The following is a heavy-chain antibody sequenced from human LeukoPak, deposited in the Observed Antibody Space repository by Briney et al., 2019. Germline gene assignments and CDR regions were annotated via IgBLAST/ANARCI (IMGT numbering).Heavy chain of an antibody. Sequence: ASVKVSCKASGGTFSSYAISWVRQAPGQGLEWMGGIIPIFGTANYAQKFQGRVTITADESTSTAYMELSSLRSEDTAVYYCARVTPSSSWWEVDYWGQGNPGHRLL. CDR2: IIPIFGTA. V-gene: IGHV1-69*01. J-gene: IGHJ4*02. CDR3: ARVTPSSSWWEVDY. CDR1: GGTFSSYA. D-gene: IGHD6-6*01.